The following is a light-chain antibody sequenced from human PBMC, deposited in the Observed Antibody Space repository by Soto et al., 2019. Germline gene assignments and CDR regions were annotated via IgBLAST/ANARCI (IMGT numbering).Light chain of an antibody. CDR3: QQWGSSSWT. V-gene: IGKV3-20*01. J-gene: IGKJ1*01. CDR1: QSVSRTY. Sequence: EIVLTQSPGTLSLSPGERATLSCRASQSVSRTYLAWYQQKPGQAPRLLIYGASTRATGIPDRFSGSGSGTDFTLTISRLAPEDFAVYYCQQWGSSSWTFGQGTKVEIK. CDR2: GAS.